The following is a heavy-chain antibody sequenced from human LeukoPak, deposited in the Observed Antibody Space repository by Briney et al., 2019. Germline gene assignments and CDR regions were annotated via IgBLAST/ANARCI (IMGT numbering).Heavy chain of an antibody. J-gene: IGHJ3*02. CDR2: ISGSGGST. V-gene: IGHV3-23*01. CDR1: GFTFSSYA. CDR3: AKASGRGGAFDI. Sequence: PGGSLRLSCAASGFTFSSYAMSWVRQAPGKGLEWVSAISGSGGSTYYADSVKGRFTISRDNSKNTLYLQMSSLRAEDTAVYYCAKASGRGGAFDIWGQGTMVTVSS. D-gene: IGHD6-25*01.